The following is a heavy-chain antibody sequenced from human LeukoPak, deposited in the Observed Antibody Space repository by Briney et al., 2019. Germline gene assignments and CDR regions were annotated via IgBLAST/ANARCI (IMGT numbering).Heavy chain of an antibody. J-gene: IGHJ4*02. Sequence: ASVKVSCKASGYRFSDYYMHWVRQAPGQGLEWLGWINPKSGAADYAQQFRGRVTMTRDTSINTDYMEMKRVTSDDTAVYYCARGAEAETSPLDFWGQGRLVTVSS. CDR2: INPKSGAA. CDR3: ARGAEAETSPLDF. V-gene: IGHV1-2*02. D-gene: IGHD6-13*01. CDR1: GYRFSDYY.